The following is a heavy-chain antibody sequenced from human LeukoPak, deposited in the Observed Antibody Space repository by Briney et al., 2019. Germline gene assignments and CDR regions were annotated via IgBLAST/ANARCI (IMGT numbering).Heavy chain of an antibody. D-gene: IGHD4-17*01. CDR3: ARAVTTVTTRVFDY. V-gene: IGHV1-69*06. Sequence: AASVKVSCKASGGTFSSYAISWVRQAPGQGLEWMGGIIPIFGTANYAQKFQGRVTITADKSTSTAYMELSSLRSEDTAVYYCARAVTTVTTRVFDYWGQGTLVTVSS. CDR2: IIPIFGTA. CDR1: GGTFSSYA. J-gene: IGHJ4*02.